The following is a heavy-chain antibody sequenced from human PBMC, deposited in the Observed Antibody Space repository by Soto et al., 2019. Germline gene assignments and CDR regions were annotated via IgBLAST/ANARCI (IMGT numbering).Heavy chain of an antibody. J-gene: IGHJ4*02. CDR1: GFTFSSYW. CDR3: ASGWYREKFDY. V-gene: IGHV3-74*01. Sequence: EVQLVESGGGLVQPGGSLRLSCAASGFTFSSYWMHWVRQAPGKGLVWVSRINSDGSSTSYADSVKGRFTISRDNAKNTLYLQMNSLRAEDTAVYYCASGWYREKFDYWGQGTLITVSS. CDR2: INSDGSST. D-gene: IGHD6-19*01.